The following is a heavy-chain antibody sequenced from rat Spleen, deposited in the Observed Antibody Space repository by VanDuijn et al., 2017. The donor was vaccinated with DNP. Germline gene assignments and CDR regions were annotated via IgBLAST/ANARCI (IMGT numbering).Heavy chain of an antibody. J-gene: IGHJ4*01. Sequence: EVQLVESGGGLVQPGRSLKLSCAASGFTFSDYFMAWVRQAPTKGLEWVATIIYDGSRTFYRDSVRGRFTISRDNAKNTQYLQMDSLRSEDTATYYCARLVTTDYSYAMDAWGQGTSVTVSS. D-gene: IGHD1-6*01. V-gene: IGHV5-7*01. CDR1: GFTFSDYF. CDR2: IIYDGSRT. CDR3: ARLVTTDYSYAMDA.